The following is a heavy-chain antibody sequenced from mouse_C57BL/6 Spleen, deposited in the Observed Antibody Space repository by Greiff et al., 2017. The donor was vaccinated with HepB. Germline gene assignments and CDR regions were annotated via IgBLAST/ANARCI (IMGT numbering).Heavy chain of an antibody. J-gene: IGHJ3*01. CDR3: ARRGYTGGFAY. CDR1: GYAFSSSW. D-gene: IGHD2-14*01. V-gene: IGHV1-82*01. Sequence: VQLQQSGPELVKPGASVKISCKASGYAFSSSWMNWVKQRPGKGLEWIGRIYPGDGDTNYNGKFKGKATLTADKSSSTAYMQLSSLTSEDSAVYFCARRGYTGGFAYWGQGTLVTVSA. CDR2: IYPGDGDT.